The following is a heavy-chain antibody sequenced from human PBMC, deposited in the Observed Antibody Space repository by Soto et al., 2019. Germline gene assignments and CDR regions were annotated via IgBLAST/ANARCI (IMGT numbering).Heavy chain of an antibody. CDR3: ARDAMTTVIPYYCHYGMDV. CDR1: GGSVSSSSCY. J-gene: IGHJ6*02. CDR2: IYYTGST. D-gene: IGHD4-17*01. V-gene: IGHV4-39*07. Sequence: PSETLSLTCTVSGGSVSSSSCYWGWIRQPPGKGLEWIGSIYYTGSTSYNPSLKSRVTISVDTSKNQFSLKLSSVTAADTAVYYCARDAMTTVIPYYCHYGMDVWGQGTTVTVSS.